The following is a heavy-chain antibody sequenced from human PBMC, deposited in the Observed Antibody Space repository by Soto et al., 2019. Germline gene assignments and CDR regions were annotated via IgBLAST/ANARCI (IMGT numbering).Heavy chain of an antibody. CDR2: ISPSTGNT. CDR3: ARCYCSVGSFYTCWHIDL. D-gene: IGHD2-15*01. Sequence: QVQLVQSGAEVKEPGASVKLSCQASGYTFMNYAISWVRQAPGQGLEWMGWISPSTGNTDQAQNFQGRVTMTLDTSTNTANMELRSLRSDDSAVYYCARCYCSVGSFYTCWHIDLWGRGTLVTVSS. V-gene: IGHV1-18*01. J-gene: IGHJ2*01. CDR1: GYTFMNYA.